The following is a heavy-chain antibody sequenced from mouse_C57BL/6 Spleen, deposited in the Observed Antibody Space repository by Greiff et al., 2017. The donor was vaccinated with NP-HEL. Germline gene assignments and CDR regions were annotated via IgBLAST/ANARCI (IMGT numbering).Heavy chain of an antibody. Sequence: VQLQQSGPELVKPGASVKMSCKASGYTFTDYNLHWVKQSHGKSLEWIGYINPNNGGTSYNQKFKGKATLTVNKSSSTAYMELRSLTSEDSAVYYCARGGGYYDYERSYFDYWGQGTTLTVSS. V-gene: IGHV1-22*01. CDR2: INPNNGGT. J-gene: IGHJ2*01. CDR1: GYTFTDYN. D-gene: IGHD2-4*01. CDR3: ARGGGYYDYERSYFDY.